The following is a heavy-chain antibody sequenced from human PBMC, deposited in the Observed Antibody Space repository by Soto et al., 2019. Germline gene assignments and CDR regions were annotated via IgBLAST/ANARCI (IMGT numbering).Heavy chain of an antibody. Sequence: SETLSLTCAVYGGSVSYNFGSWIRQAPGKGLEWIGEINRSGSTNYIPSLKSRVTISVDTSKNQFSLKLSSVSAADTAVYYCARDKGSGSYNSRYYYGMDVWGQGTTVTVSS. CDR3: ARDKGSGSYNSRYYYGMDV. J-gene: IGHJ6*02. V-gene: IGHV4-34*01. D-gene: IGHD3-10*01. CDR1: GGSVSYNF. CDR2: INRSGST.